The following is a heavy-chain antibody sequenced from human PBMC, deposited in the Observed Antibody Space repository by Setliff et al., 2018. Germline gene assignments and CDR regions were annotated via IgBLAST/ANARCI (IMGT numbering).Heavy chain of an antibody. D-gene: IGHD3-9*01. Sequence: GASVKVSCKASGGTFSSYAISWVRQAPGQGREWMGIINPSGGSTSYAQKFQGRVTMTRDTSTSTVYMELNSLRSEDTAVYYCARDPTTYYDILTGSSSRRYGMDVWGQGTTVTVSS. V-gene: IGHV1-46*01. CDR1: GGTFSSYA. CDR2: INPSGGST. CDR3: ARDPTTYYDILTGSSSRRYGMDV. J-gene: IGHJ6*02.